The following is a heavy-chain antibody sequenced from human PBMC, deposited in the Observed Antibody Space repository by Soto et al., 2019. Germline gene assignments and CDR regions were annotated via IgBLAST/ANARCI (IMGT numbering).Heavy chain of an antibody. V-gene: IGHV1-18*01. J-gene: IGHJ6*02. Sequence: QVQLVQSGAEVKKPGASVKVSCKASGYTFTSYGISWVRQAPGQGLEWMGWISAYNGNTNYAQKLQGRVTMTTDTSTSTAYMELRSLRSDDTAVYYCARDQNTYYYGSGSYYPHYYGMDVWGQGTTVTVSS. CDR2: ISAYNGNT. D-gene: IGHD3-10*01. CDR3: ARDQNTYYYGSGSYYPHYYGMDV. CDR1: GYTFTSYG.